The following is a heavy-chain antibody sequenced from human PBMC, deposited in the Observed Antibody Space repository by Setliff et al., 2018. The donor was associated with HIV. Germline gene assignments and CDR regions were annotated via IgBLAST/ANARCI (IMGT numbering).Heavy chain of an antibody. CDR1: GYAFTSQF. CDR2: ISGDNGDT. J-gene: IGHJ3*02. V-gene: IGHV1-18*01. Sequence: ASVKVSCKASGYAFTSQFMHWVRQAPGQGLEWMGWISGDNGDTNYAQKFQGRLTMTTDTSTSTAYMELRSLRSDDTAVYYCARLGYSGSLVGAFDIWGQGTMVTVSS. CDR3: ARLGYSGSLVGAFDI. D-gene: IGHD1-26*01.